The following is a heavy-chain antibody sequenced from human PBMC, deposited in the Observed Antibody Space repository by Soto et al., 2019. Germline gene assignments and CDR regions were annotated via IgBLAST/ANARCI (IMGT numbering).Heavy chain of an antibody. J-gene: IGHJ6*03. CDR1: GFTFSSYS. D-gene: IGHD6-6*01. V-gene: IGHV3-48*01. CDR2: ISSSSSTI. Sequence: GGSLRLSCAASGFTFSSYSMNWVRQAPGKGLEWVSYISSSSSTIYYADSVKGRFTISRDNAKNSLYLQMNSLRAEDTAVYYCARDPTFYSSSSNYYYYMDVWGKGTTVTVSS. CDR3: ARDPTFYSSSSNYYYYMDV.